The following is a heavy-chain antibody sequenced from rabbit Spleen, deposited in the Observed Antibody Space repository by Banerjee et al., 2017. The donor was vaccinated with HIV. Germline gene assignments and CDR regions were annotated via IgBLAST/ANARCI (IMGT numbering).Heavy chain of an antibody. V-gene: IGHV1S40*01. Sequence: QSLEESGVGLVQPEGYLTLTCTVSGFTFSSNYWMCWVSQAPGKGLELIGCIRTDTGYGGYASWAKVRFTISKPSSNTVTLQMTSLTVADPATYFCAIDLTSVVGWNFNLWGPGALVTVS. CDR3: AIDLTSVVGWNFNL. CDR2: IRTDTGYG. J-gene: IGHJ4*01. CDR1: GFTFSSNYW. D-gene: IGHD1-1*01.